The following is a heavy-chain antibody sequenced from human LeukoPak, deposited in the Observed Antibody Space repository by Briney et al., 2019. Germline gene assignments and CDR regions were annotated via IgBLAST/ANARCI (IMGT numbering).Heavy chain of an antibody. CDR2: ISLSSSYT. V-gene: IGHV3-21*01. J-gene: IGHJ6*02. CDR3: SRDPAGLWETAMVARVYYYGLDV. CDR1: GFTFSTYR. Sequence: GGSLRLSCAASGFTFSTYRMNWVRQAPGKGLEWVSSISLSSSYTYYADTLKGRFTISRDNAKTSVYLQRSRLRAEDTAVYACSRDPAGLWETAMVARVYYYGLDVWGQGTTVTVSS. D-gene: IGHD5-18*01.